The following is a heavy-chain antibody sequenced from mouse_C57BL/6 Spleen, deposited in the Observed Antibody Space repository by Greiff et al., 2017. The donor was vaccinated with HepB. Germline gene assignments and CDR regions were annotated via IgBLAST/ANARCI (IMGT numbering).Heavy chain of an antibody. CDR1: GYTFTDYY. Sequence: VQLKQSGPELVKPGASVKISCKASGYTFTDYYMNWVKQSHGKSLEWIGDINPNNGGTSYNQKFKGKATLTVDKSSSTAYMGLRSLTSEDSAVYYCARDYRYFDVWGTGTTVTVSS. J-gene: IGHJ1*03. V-gene: IGHV1-26*01. CDR2: INPNNGGT. CDR3: ARDYRYFDV.